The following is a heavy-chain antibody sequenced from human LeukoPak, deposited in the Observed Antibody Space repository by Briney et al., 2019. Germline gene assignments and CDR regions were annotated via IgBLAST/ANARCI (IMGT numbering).Heavy chain of an antibody. CDR3: AKDLRYRCSGGSCYYFDY. CDR1: GFTFDDYA. Sequence: PGGSLRLSCAASGFTFDDYAMHWVRQAPGKGLEWVSGISWNSGSIGYADSVKGRFTISRDNAKNSPYLQMNSLRAEDTALYYCAKDLRYRCSGGSCYYFDYWGQGTLVTVSS. CDR2: ISWNSGSI. J-gene: IGHJ4*02. V-gene: IGHV3-9*01. D-gene: IGHD2-15*01.